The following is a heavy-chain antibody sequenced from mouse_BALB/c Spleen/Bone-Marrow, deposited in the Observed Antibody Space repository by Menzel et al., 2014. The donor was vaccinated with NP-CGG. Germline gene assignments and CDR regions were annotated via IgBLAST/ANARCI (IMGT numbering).Heavy chain of an antibody. CDR3: ARLNYYGNLFV. J-gene: IGHJ1*01. CDR2: INPDSNTI. V-gene: IGHV4-1*02. Sequence: EVKLVESGGDLVQPGGSLKLSCAASGFDFSRYWMSWVRQAPGKGLEWIGEINPDSNTINYTPSLKDKFIISRDNAKNTQYLQMSKVRSEDTALYYCARLNYYGNLFVWGAGTTVTVSS. CDR1: GFDFSRYW. D-gene: IGHD1-1*01.